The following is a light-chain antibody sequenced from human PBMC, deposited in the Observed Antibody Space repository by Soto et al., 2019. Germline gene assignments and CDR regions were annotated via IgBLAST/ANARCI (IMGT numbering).Light chain of an antibody. Sequence: EIVFTQSPATPSFSPGERVTLSCQASQSVSNSLAWYQQKPGQPPRLLIYDVSNRATGIPARFSGSGSGTDFTLTITSLEPEDFAVYFCHQRYNWPRVTFGQGTKVE. J-gene: IGKJ1*01. V-gene: IGKV3-11*01. CDR3: HQRYNWPRVT. CDR2: DVS. CDR1: QSVSNS.